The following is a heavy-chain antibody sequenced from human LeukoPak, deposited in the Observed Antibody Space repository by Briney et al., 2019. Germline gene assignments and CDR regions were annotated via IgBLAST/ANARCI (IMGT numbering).Heavy chain of an antibody. CDR3: ARVSSIRAVVAARTSRADY. J-gene: IGHJ4*02. CDR1: GFTFSSYE. D-gene: IGHD2-15*01. Sequence: GGSLRLSCAASGFTFSSYEMNWVRQAPGKGLEWVSYISSSGSTIYYADSVEGRFTISRDNAKNSLYLQMNSLRAEDTAVYYCARVSSIRAVVAARTSRADYWGQGTLVTVSS. CDR2: ISSSGSTI. V-gene: IGHV3-48*03.